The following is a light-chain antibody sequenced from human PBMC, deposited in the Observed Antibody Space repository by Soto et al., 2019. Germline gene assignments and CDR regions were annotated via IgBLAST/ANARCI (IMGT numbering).Light chain of an antibody. J-gene: IGKJ4*01. Sequence: DIVMTQSPDSLAGSLGERATVNCKSSQSVLYRSNNNNYLAWYQQKPGQPPKLLIYWASTRESGVPDRFSGSGSGTDFTLTISSLQAEDVAVYYCQQYYSTPLSFGGGTRVEIK. CDR3: QQYYSTPLS. V-gene: IGKV4-1*01. CDR1: QSVLYRSNNNNY. CDR2: WAS.